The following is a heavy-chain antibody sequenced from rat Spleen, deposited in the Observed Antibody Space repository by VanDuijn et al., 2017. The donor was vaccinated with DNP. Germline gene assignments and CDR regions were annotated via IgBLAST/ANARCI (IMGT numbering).Heavy chain of an antibody. J-gene: IGHJ4*01. Sequence: VQLVESGGGLVQPSQTLSLTCTVAGFSLTSDHVHWFRQPPGKGLEWMGVIWNTGGTRYNSALKSRLSISKDTSKSQVFLRMNSLQTEDTASYYCARETIFSYVMDAWGQGTSVTVSS. V-gene: IGHV2-41*01. CDR2: IWNTGGT. CDR1: GFSLTSDH. CDR3: ARETIFSYVMDA.